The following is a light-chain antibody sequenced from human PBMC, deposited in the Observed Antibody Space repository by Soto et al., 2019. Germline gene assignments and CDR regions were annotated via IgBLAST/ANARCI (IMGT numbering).Light chain of an antibody. J-gene: IGLJ2*01. Sequence: QPVLTQSASVSGSPGQSITISCTGTNSDIENYNLVSWYQQHPDKAPKLLIFEDTKRPSGVSNRFSGSKSGNTASLTISGLQAEDEANYYCCSYAGSSTVIFGGGTKLTVL. V-gene: IGLV2-23*01. CDR3: CSYAGSSTVI. CDR1: NSDIENYNL. CDR2: EDT.